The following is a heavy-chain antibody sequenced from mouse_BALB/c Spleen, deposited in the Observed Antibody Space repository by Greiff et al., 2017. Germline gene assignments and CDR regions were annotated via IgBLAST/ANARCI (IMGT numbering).Heavy chain of an antibody. V-gene: IGHV1-15*01. J-gene: IGHJ3*01. CDR3: TREIPAWFAY. CDR1: GYTFTDYE. Sequence: QVQLQQSGAELVRPGASVTLSCKASGYTFTDYEMHWVKQTPVHGLEWIGAIDPETGGTAYNQKFKGKATLTADKSSSTAYMELRSLTSEDSAVYYCTREIPAWFAYWGQGTLVTVSA. CDR2: IDPETGGT.